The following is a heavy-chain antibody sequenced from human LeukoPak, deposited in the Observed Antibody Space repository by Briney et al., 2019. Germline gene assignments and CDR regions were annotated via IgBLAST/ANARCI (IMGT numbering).Heavy chain of an antibody. V-gene: IGHV4-39*07. CDR3: ASYLGDTDAFDI. Sequence: SETLSLTCAVSGGSISSSSYYWGWIRQPPGKGLEWIGSIYYSGSTYYNPSLKSRVTISVDTSKNQFSLKLSSVTAADTAVYYCASYLGDTDAFDIWGQGTMVTVSS. CDR2: IYYSGST. J-gene: IGHJ3*02. CDR1: GGSISSSSYY. D-gene: IGHD3-10*01.